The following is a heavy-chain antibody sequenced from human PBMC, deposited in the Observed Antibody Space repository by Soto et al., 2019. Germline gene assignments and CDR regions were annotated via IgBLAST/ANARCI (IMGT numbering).Heavy chain of an antibody. Sequence: QVQLVQSGAEVKKPGASVKVSCKASGYTFTGYYMHWVRQAPGQGLEWMGWINPNSGGTYYAQKFQGWVTMTRDTSISTAYMELSRLRSDDTAVYYCARGRIAARPEALDYWGQGTLVTVSS. D-gene: IGHD6-6*01. CDR2: INPNSGGT. CDR1: GYTFTGYY. V-gene: IGHV1-2*04. J-gene: IGHJ4*02. CDR3: ARGRIAARPEALDY.